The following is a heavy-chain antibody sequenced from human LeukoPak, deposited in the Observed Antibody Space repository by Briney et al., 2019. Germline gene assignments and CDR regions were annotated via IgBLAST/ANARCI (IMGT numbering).Heavy chain of an antibody. J-gene: IGHJ4*02. CDR1: GLTVSNNH. CDR3: VRVLGSPSYFDY. D-gene: IGHD6-6*01. V-gene: IGHV3-66*01. CDR2: TYRGGTT. Sequence: GRSLRLSCAASGLTVSNNHMRWVRQAPGKTLEWVSVTYRGGTTEYTHSVKDRFTTLRDDSANTLYLQMSTLRVEDTAVYYCVRVLGSPSYFDYWGQGTLVTVSS.